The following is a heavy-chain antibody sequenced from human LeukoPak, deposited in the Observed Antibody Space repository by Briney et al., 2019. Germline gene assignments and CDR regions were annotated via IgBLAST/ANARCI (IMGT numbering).Heavy chain of an antibody. Sequence: GGSLRLSCVASGFALSTYWMNWVRQAPGKGLEWVANIMQDGSVQHYVDSVKGRFTISRDNAKNSLYLQMNSLRAEDTALYYCARDYTATGGMDVWGQGTTVTVS. CDR2: IMQDGSVQ. J-gene: IGHJ6*02. CDR1: GFALSTYW. V-gene: IGHV3-7*01. D-gene: IGHD2-21*02. CDR3: ARDYTATGGMDV.